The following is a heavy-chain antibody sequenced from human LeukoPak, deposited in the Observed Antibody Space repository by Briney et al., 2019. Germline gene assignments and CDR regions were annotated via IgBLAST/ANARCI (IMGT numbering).Heavy chain of an antibody. CDR2: IYYSGST. CDR3: ASGAYSFYYMDV. J-gene: IGHJ6*03. Sequence: SETLSLTCTLSSGSISRHYWSWIRQPPGKGLEWSGYIYYSGSTNYNPSLKSRVTISVDTSKNQFSLKLSSVTAADAAVCYCASGAYSFYYMDVWGKGATVTISS. D-gene: IGHD5-18*01. V-gene: IGHV4-59*11. CDR1: SGSISRHY.